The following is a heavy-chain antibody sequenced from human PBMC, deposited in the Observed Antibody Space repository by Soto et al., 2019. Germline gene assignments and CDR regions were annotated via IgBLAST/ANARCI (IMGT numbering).Heavy chain of an antibody. CDR2: ISYDGSNK. Sequence: QVQLVESGGVVVQPGRSLRLSCAASGFTFSSYAMHWVRQAPGKGLEWVAVISYDGSNKYYADSVKGRFTISRDNSKNTLYLQMNSLRAEDTAVYYCASPLGYYYGMDVWGQGTTVTVSS. CDR3: ASPLGYYYGMDV. CDR1: GFTFSSYA. J-gene: IGHJ6*02. V-gene: IGHV3-30-3*01.